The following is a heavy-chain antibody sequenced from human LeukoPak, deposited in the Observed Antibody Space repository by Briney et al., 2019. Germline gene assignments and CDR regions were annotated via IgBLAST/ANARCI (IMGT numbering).Heavy chain of an antibody. CDR1: GGSVSIYY. Sequence: PSETLSLTCTVSGGSVSIYYWSWIRQPAGKGLEWLGRIYTSGSTNYNPSLKSRVTMSVDTSKNQFSLNLNSVTAADTAVYYCARRYGSGSSGTFDYWGQGTLVTVSS. V-gene: IGHV4-4*07. J-gene: IGHJ4*02. D-gene: IGHD3-10*01. CDR2: IYTSGST. CDR3: ARRYGSGSSGTFDY.